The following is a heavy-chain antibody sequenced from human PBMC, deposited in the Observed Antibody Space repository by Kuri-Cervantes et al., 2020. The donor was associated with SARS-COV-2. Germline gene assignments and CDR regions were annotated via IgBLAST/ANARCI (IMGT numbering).Heavy chain of an antibody. J-gene: IGHJ3*02. V-gene: IGHV2-5*01. CDR2: IYWNSDI. CDR1: GFSLSSSGVG. Sequence: SGPTLVKPTQTLTLTCTFSGFSLSSSGVGVAWFRQPPGKALECLALIYWNSDIRYSPSLRSRLTVTKDTSNNQVVLRMTTMDPVDTGTYYCAHTYYDFWSGHYTGAFDMWGQGTVVTVSS. D-gene: IGHD3-3*01. CDR3: AHTYYDFWSGHYTGAFDM.